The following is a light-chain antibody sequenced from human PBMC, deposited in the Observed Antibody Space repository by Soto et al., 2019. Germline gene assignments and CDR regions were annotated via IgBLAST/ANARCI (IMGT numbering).Light chain of an antibody. V-gene: IGLV2-14*01. CDR2: DVT. J-gene: IGLJ1*01. CDR3: SSYTSSSTPYV. Sequence: QSALTQPASVSGSPGQSITLSCTGTSSDVGGYNYVSWYQQHPVKAPKLMIYDVTNRPSGVSDRFSGSKSGNTASLTISGLQAEDEADYYCSSYTSSSTPYVFGTGT. CDR1: SSDVGGYNY.